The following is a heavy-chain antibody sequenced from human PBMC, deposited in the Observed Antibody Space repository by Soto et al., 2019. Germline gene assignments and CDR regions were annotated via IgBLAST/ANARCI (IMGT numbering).Heavy chain of an antibody. Sequence: QVQLVEAGGGVVQPGRCLRLSCAASGFLFTTYGMHWVREGPGKGLEWVAVISYDGSNTYYADSVKGRFTISRDNSKNTLYLQMNSLRPEDTALYYCVGGQYYFDYRGQGTLVTVSS. CDR3: VGGQYYFDY. CDR2: ISYDGSNT. D-gene: IGHD3-10*01. V-gene: IGHV3-30*03. CDR1: GFLFTTYG. J-gene: IGHJ4*02.